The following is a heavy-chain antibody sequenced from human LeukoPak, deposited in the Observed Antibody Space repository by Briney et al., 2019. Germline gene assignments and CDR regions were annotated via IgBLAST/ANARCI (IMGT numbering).Heavy chain of an antibody. Sequence: PSGALSLTRTVPGGSLSRNYWSSIRQPAGKGLEWIGRIYTSRSTNYTPSLKSRVTMSVDTSKNQFSLKLSSVTAADTAVYYCARAYCSGGSCYLDYWGQGTLVTVSS. CDR1: GGSLSRNY. V-gene: IGHV4-4*07. CDR3: ARAYCSGGSCYLDY. J-gene: IGHJ4*02. D-gene: IGHD2-15*01. CDR2: IYTSRST.